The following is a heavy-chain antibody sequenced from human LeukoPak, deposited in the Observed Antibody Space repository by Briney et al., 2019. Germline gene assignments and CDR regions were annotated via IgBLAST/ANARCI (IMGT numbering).Heavy chain of an antibody. Sequence: PSETLSLTCAVYGGSFSGYYWSWIRQPPGKGLEWIGEINHSGSTNYNPSLKSRVTISVDTSKNQFSLKLSSVTAADTAVYYCARLNYYGSGSRFDYWGQGTLVTVSS. CDR1: GGSFSGYY. CDR2: INHSGST. V-gene: IGHV4-34*01. J-gene: IGHJ4*02. D-gene: IGHD3-10*01. CDR3: ARLNYYGSGSRFDY.